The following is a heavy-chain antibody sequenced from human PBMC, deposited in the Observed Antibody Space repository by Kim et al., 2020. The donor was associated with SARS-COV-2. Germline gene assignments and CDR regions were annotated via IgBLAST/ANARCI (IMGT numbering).Heavy chain of an antibody. CDR3: MRGRSQACY. Sequence: GGTDYADSVKGRFTIARDSSKNTLYLQMNSLRAEDTAVYYCMRGRSQACYWGQGTLVTVSS. D-gene: IGHD3-10*01. J-gene: IGHJ4*02. V-gene: IGHV3-23*01. CDR2: GGT.